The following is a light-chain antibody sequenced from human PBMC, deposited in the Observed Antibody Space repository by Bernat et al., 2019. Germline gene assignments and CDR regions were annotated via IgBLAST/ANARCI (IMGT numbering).Light chain of an antibody. CDR3: QQYDDWPPYT. V-gene: IGKV3-15*01. CDR2: GAS. CDR1: QSIRSN. Sequence: EIVMTQSPATLSVSPGERATLSCRASQSIRSNLAWYQQKPGQAPRRLIYGASTRANGIPARFSGSGSGTEFTLTISSLQSEDFAVYYCQQYDDWPPYTFGQGTNLEIK. J-gene: IGKJ2*01.